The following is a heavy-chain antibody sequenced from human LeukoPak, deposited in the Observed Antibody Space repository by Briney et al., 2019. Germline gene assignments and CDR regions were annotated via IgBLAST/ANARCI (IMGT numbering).Heavy chain of an antibody. D-gene: IGHD3-16*02. Sequence: ASVKVSCKASGYTFTSYGISWVRQAPGQGLEWMGWISAYNGNTNYAQKLQGRVTMTTDTSTSTAYMELRSLRSDDTAVYYCAREPYDYVWGSYRRFDYWGQGTLVTVSS. CDR1: GYTFTSYG. CDR3: AREPYDYVWGSYRRFDY. CDR2: ISAYNGNT. V-gene: IGHV1-18*01. J-gene: IGHJ4*02.